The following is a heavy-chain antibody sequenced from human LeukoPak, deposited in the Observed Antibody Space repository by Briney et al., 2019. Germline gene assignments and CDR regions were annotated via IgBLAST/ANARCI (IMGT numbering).Heavy chain of an antibody. D-gene: IGHD1-26*01. Sequence: SETLSLTCTVSGGSISNYCWSWIRQPAGNGLEWIGRICATGSSSYSPLLKSRVTMSVDTSKNQFSLKLSSVTAADMAIYYCARDREVGRDNAISWFDPWGQGILVTVSS. J-gene: IGHJ5*02. V-gene: IGHV4-4*07. CDR1: GGSISNYC. CDR2: ICATGSS. CDR3: ARDREVGRDNAISWFDP.